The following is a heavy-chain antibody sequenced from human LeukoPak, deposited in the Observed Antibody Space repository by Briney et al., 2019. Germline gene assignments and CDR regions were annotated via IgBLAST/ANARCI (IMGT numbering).Heavy chain of an antibody. Sequence: GGSLRLSCAASGFTFSSYAMSSVRQAPGKGLEWVSAISGSGGSTYYADSVKGRFTITRDNSKNTLYLQMNSLRAEDTAVYYCAKDHGRQQLVQNFDYWGQGTLVTVSS. V-gene: IGHV3-23*01. J-gene: IGHJ4*02. CDR3: AKDHGRQQLVQNFDY. CDR1: GFTFSSYA. D-gene: IGHD6-13*01. CDR2: ISGSGGST.